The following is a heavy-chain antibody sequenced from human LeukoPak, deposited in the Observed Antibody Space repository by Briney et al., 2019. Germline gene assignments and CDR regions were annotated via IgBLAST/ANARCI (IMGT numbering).Heavy chain of an antibody. Sequence: SETLSLTCTVSGGSITNYYWSWIRQPPGKGLEWIGEINHSGSTNYNPSLKSRVTISVDTSKNQFSLKLSSVTAADTAVYYCAREDHSSIAVAGTQLNAFDIWGQGTMVTVSS. D-gene: IGHD6-19*01. CDR3: AREDHSSIAVAGTQLNAFDI. V-gene: IGHV4-34*01. J-gene: IGHJ3*02. CDR2: INHSGST. CDR1: GGSITNYY.